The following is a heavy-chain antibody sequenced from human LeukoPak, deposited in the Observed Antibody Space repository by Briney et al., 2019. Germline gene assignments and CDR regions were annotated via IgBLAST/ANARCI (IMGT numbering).Heavy chain of an antibody. CDR3: TRPGFGDYDFDR. Sequence: PGGSLRLSCAATGFTFRNYPIHWARQAPGKGLEWVAVISHDGSNTYYADSVKGRFTISRDNSKNTVFLQMNTLRIDDTAIYYCTRPGFGDYDFDRWGQGTLVTVSS. CDR2: ISHDGSNT. V-gene: IGHV3-30*04. J-gene: IGHJ5*02. D-gene: IGHD2-21*02. CDR1: GFTFRNYP.